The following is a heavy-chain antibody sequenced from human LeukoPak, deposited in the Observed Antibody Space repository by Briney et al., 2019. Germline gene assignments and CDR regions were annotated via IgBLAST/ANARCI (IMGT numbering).Heavy chain of an antibody. V-gene: IGHV4-59*01. CDR1: VGSINNYY. J-gene: IGHJ4*02. D-gene: IGHD5-18*01. Sequence: SETLSLTCTVSVGSINNYYWSWIRQPPGKGLEWIGYISYSGSTNYNPSLKSRVTISVDTSKSQFSLKLSSVTAADTAVYYCARDSYNYGSGSFDYWGQGTLVTVSS. CDR2: ISYSGST. CDR3: ARDSYNYGSGSFDY.